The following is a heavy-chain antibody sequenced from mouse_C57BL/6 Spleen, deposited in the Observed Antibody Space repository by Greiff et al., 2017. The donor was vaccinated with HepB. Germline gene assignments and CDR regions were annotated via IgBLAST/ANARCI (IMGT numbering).Heavy chain of an antibody. CDR3: AFTTVVARGNYFDY. V-gene: IGHV1-53*01. CDR1: GYTFTSYW. Sequence: VQLQQPGTELVKPGASVKLSCKASGYTFTSYWMHWVKQRPGQGLEWIGNINPSNGGTNYNEKFKSKATLTVDKSSSTAYMQLSSRTSEDSAVYYCAFTTVVARGNYFDYWGQGTTLTVSS. CDR2: INPSNGGT. J-gene: IGHJ2*01. D-gene: IGHD1-1*01.